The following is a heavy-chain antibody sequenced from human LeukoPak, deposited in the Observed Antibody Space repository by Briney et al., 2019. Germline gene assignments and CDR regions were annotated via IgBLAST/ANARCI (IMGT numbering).Heavy chain of an antibody. CDR2: IYTSGST. CDR1: GGSISSYY. D-gene: IGHD3-3*01. Sequence: SETLSLTCTVSGGSISSYYWSWIRQPAGKGLEWIGRIYTSGSTNYNPSLKSRVTMSVDTSKNQFSLKLSSVTAADTAVYYCAREPGNYDFWSGYYSHYYYYMDVWGKGTTVTVPS. V-gene: IGHV4-4*07. J-gene: IGHJ6*03. CDR3: AREPGNYDFWSGYYSHYYYYMDV.